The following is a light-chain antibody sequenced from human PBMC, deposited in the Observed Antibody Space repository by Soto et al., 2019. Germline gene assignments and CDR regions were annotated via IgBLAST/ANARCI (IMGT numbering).Light chain of an antibody. Sequence: QSVLTQPRSVSGSPGQSVTTSCTGASSDVGNYNSVSWYQQHPGKAPKLIIYDVRKRPSGVPDRFSGSKSGNTASLTISGLQAEDEADYFCCSYAGSHTYVFGTGTKLTVL. J-gene: IGLJ1*01. CDR3: CSYAGSHTYV. CDR1: SSDVGNYNS. V-gene: IGLV2-11*01. CDR2: DVR.